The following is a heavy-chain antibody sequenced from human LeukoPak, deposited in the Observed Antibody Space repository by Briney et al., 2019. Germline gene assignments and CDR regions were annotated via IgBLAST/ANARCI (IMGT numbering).Heavy chain of an antibody. J-gene: IGHJ4*02. CDR2: ISYDGSNK. D-gene: IGHD6-19*01. CDR3: ARGVRIAVAGNIDY. CDR1: GFTFSRYA. Sequence: GSLRLSCAASGFTFSRYAMHWVRQGPGKGLEWVAAISYDGSNKKYADSVKGRFTISRDNSKNTLYLQMNSLRAEDTAVYYCARGVRIAVAGNIDYWGQGTLVTVSS. V-gene: IGHV3-30*04.